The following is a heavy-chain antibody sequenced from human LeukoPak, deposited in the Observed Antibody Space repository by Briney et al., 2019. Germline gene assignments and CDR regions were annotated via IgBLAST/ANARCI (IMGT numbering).Heavy chain of an antibody. D-gene: IGHD6-6*01. CDR3: ARVIDYSSSPNWFDP. Sequence: SEALSLTCAVYGGSFSGYYWSWIRQPPGKGLEWIGEINHSGSTNYNPSLKSRVTISVDTSKNQFSLKLSSVTAADTAVYYCARVIDYSSSPNWFDPWGQGTLVTVSS. CDR1: GGSFSGYY. V-gene: IGHV4-34*01. CDR2: INHSGST. J-gene: IGHJ5*02.